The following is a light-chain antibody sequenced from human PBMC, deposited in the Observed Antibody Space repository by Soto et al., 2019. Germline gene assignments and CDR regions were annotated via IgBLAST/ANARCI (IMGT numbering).Light chain of an antibody. J-gene: IGKJ2*01. Sequence: DIQMTQSPSTLSASVKDRVTITCRASQSISTYLAWYQQKPGKAPKLLIYHASNLESGVPSRFSGSGSGTEFTLTISSLQPDDFATYYCQQYNRYSYTFGQGTKVDIK. V-gene: IGKV1-5*01. CDR1: QSISTY. CDR3: QQYNRYSYT. CDR2: HAS.